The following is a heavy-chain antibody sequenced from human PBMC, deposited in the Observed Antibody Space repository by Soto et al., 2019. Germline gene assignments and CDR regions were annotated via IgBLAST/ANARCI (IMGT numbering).Heavy chain of an antibody. CDR3: AKPPDYNWNDY. CDR1: GFTFSSYT. CDR2: VSGSGGGT. D-gene: IGHD1-20*01. V-gene: IGHV3-23*01. Sequence: ESGGGLVQPGGSLRLSCAASGFTFSSYTMSWVRQAPGKGLQWISAVSGSGGGTYYADSVKGRFTISRDNSKDTLYLQMNNLRAEDTAVYYCAKPPDYNWNDYWGQGTLVTVSS. J-gene: IGHJ4*02.